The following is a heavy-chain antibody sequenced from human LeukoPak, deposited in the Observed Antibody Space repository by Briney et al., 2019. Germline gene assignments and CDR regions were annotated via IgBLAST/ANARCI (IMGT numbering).Heavy chain of an antibody. J-gene: IGHJ4*02. CDR2: IIPILGIA. V-gene: IGHV1-69*04. Sequence: SVKVSCKASGGTFSSYAIGWVRQALGQGLEWMGRIIPILGIANYAQKFQGRVTITADKSTSTAYMELRSLRSDDTAVYYCARGSGRRVGARPFDYWGQGTLVTVSA. CDR1: GGTFSSYA. CDR3: ARGSGRRVGARPFDY. D-gene: IGHD1-26*01.